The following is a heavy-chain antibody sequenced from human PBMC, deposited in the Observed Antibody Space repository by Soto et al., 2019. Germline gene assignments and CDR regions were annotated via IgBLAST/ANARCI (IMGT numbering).Heavy chain of an antibody. CDR3: ARLRGQQLVRNYYYGMDV. V-gene: IGHV4-59*01. CDR1: GGSISSYY. CDR2: IYYSGST. Sequence: SETLSLTCTVSGGSISSYYWSWIRQPPGKGLEWIGYIYYSGSTNYDPSLKSRVTISVDTSKNQFSLKLSSVTAADTAVYYCARLRGQQLVRNYYYGMDVWGQGTTVTVSS. J-gene: IGHJ6*02. D-gene: IGHD6-13*01.